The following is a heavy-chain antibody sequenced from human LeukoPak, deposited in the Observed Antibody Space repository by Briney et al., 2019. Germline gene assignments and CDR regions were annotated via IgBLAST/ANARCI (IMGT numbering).Heavy chain of an antibody. Sequence: SETLSLTCTVSGGSISSYYWSWIRQPAGKGLEWIGRIYTSGSTNYNPSLKSRVTISVDTSKNQFSLKLSSVTAADTAVYYCAHTHYCSSTSCRPFDAFDIWGQGTMVTVSS. J-gene: IGHJ3*02. CDR2: IYTSGST. D-gene: IGHD2-2*01. CDR3: AHTHYCSSTSCRPFDAFDI. V-gene: IGHV4-4*07. CDR1: GGSISSYY.